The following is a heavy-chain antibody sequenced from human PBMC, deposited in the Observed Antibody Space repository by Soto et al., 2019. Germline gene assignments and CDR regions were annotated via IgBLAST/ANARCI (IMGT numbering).Heavy chain of an antibody. CDR1: GFTFSSYA. D-gene: IGHD3-22*01. J-gene: IGHJ4*02. CDR2: ISGSGGST. CDR3: AKGVGYYDSSGYSFDY. Sequence: EVQLLESGGGLVQPGGYLRLSCAASGFTFSSYAMSWVRQAPGKGLEWVSAISGSGGSTYYADSVKRRFTISRDNSKNTLYLQMNSLRAEDTAVYYCAKGVGYYDSSGYSFDYWGQGTLVTVSS. V-gene: IGHV3-23*01.